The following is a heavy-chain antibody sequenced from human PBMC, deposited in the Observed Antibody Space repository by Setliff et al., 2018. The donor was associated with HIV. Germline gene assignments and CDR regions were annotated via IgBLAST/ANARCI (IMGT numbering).Heavy chain of an antibody. CDR1: GDSISTGRYY. J-gene: IGHJ5*02. D-gene: IGHD3-10*01. V-gene: IGHV4-39*01. Sequence: PSETLSLTCTVSGDSISTGRYYWGWIRQPPGKGLEWIGSVFYSGGSYYTPSLKSRVTISVDTSKNQFFLRAEDTAVYYCASSGSGSYINWFGPWGQGTLVTVLL. CDR3: ASSGSGSYINWFGP. CDR2: VFYSGGS.